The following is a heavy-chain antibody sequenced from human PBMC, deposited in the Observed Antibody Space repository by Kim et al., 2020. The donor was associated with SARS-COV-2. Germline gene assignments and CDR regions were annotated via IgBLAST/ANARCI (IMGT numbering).Heavy chain of an antibody. CDR3: ARVSGYYVTAGQYYGAFDI. CDR2: IYTSVFT. D-gene: IGHD3-10*02. J-gene: IGHJ3*02. V-gene: IGHV4-4*07. CDR1: GASASTFY. Sequence: SETLSLTCTVSGASASTFYWSWVRQPAGKGLEWIGRIYTSVFTTYNPSLKSRVSMSIDTSNNQLSLNLSSVTAADTAVYYCARVSGYYVTAGQYYGAFDIWGHGTRVAVSS.